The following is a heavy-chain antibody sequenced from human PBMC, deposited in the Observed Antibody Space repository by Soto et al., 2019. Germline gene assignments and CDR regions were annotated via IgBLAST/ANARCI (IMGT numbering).Heavy chain of an antibody. CDR2: ISAYNGNT. Sequence: ASVKVSCKISGYSFTTYAINWVRQATGQGLEWMGWISAYNGNTNYAQKLQGRVTMTTDTSTSTAYMELRSLRSDDTAVYYCAFGEESRYYYYGMDVWGQGTTVTVSS. D-gene: IGHD3-10*01. CDR3: AFGEESRYYYYGMDV. CDR1: GYSFTTYA. J-gene: IGHJ6*02. V-gene: IGHV1-18*01.